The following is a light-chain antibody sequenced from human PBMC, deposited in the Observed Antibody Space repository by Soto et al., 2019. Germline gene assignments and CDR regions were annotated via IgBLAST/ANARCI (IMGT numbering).Light chain of an antibody. V-gene: IGKV3-15*01. J-gene: IGKJ3*01. CDR1: QSVGRN. CDR3: QQYNNRPT. Sequence: EIVMTQSPATLSVSPGERATLSCRASQSVGRNLAWYQQKPGQAPRLLIYGASSRATGIPARFSGSGSGREFTLTISSLQSEDFAVYYCQQYNNRPTFGPGTKVDI. CDR2: GAS.